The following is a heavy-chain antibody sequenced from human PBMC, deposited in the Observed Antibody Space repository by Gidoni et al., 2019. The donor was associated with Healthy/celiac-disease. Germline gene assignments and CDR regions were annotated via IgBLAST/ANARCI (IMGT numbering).Heavy chain of an antibody. CDR1: GGSFSGYY. J-gene: IGHJ5*02. Sequence: QVQLQQGGAGLLKPWDTLSPTCAVDGGSFSGYYWRWSRRPQGKGLECLWEINQSGSTNSNPSLQSRVTISVDTSKNPFSPKLISVTAPDTAVYYCARARRDLGSCSGGSCYFRMYNWFDPWGQGTLVTVSS. CDR3: ARARRDLGSCSGGSCYFRMYNWFDP. V-gene: IGHV4-34*01. D-gene: IGHD2-15*01. CDR2: INQSGST.